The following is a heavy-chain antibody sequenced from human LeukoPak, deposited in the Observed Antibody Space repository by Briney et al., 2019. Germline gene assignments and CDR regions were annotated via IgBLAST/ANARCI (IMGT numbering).Heavy chain of an antibody. CDR3: AREHYSAAIHQNWFDP. V-gene: IGHV1-2*02. J-gene: IGHJ5*02. CDR2: INPNSGGT. Sequence: ASVKVSCKASGYTFTGYYMHWVRQAPAQGLEWMGWINPNSGGTNYAQKFQGRVTMTRDTSISTAYMELSRLRSDDTAVYYCAREHYSAAIHQNWFDPWGQGTLVTVSS. CDR1: GYTFTGYY. D-gene: IGHD2-2*02.